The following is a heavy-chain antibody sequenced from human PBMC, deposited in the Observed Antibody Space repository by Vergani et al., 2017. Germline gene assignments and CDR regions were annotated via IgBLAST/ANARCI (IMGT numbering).Heavy chain of an antibody. CDR2: IYYSGST. V-gene: IGHV4-4*02. D-gene: IGHD3-16*01. J-gene: IGHJ6*02. CDR3: PGGPVGYYYYGMDV. Sequence: QVQLQESGPGLVKPSGTLSLTCAVSGGSISSSNWWSWVRQPPGKGLEWIGYIYYSGSTNYNPSLKSRVTISVDTSKNQFSLKLSSVTAADTAVYYCPGGPVGYYYYGMDVWGQGP. CDR1: GGSISSSNW.